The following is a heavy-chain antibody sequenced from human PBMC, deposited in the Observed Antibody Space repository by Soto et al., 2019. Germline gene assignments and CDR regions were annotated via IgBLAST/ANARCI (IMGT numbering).Heavy chain of an antibody. V-gene: IGHV3-11*01. Sequence: QVQLVESGGGLVKPEGSLRLSCAASGFTFSAYYMSWIRQAPGKGLEWVSYISDSGSLTHYGDSVKGRFTISRDNAKASLYLQMDSLRAEDMAIYYCARALVLGVGALSQWGQGTLVTVSS. D-gene: IGHD1-26*01. CDR3: ARALVLGVGALSQ. CDR2: ISDSGSLT. J-gene: IGHJ4*02. CDR1: GFTFSAYY.